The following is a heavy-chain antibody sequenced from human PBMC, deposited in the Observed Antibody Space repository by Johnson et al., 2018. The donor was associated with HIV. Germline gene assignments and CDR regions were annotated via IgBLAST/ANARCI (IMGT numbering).Heavy chain of an antibody. CDR1: GFTFSSYW. J-gene: IGHJ3*02. V-gene: IGHV3-7*01. CDR3: TRDLRTRAFDI. D-gene: IGHD1-1*01. CDR2: IKQDGSEK. Sequence: VQLVESGGGLVQPGGSLRLSCAASGFTFSSYWMSWVRQAPGKGLEWVANIKQDGSEKYYADCVKGRFTISRDNSKNTLFLQMNSLIVGDTAVYFCTRDLRTRAFDIWGQGTMVTVSS.